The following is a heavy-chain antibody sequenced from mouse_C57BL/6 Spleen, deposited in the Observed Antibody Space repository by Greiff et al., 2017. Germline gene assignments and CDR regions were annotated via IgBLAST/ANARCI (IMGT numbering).Heavy chain of an antibody. V-gene: IGHV1-42*01. J-gene: IGHJ3*01. CDR3: ARGGDSSGWFAY. CDR1: GYSFTGYY. Sequence: EVQRVESGPELVKPGASVKISCKASGYSFTGYYMNWVKQSPEKSLEWIGEINPSTGGTTYNQKFKAKATLTVDKSSSTAYMQLKSLTSEDSAVYYCARGGDSSGWFAYWGQGTLGTVSA. D-gene: IGHD3-2*01. CDR2: INPSTGGT.